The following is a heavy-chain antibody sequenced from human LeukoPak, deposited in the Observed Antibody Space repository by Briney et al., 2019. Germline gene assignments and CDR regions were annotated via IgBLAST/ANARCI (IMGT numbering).Heavy chain of an antibody. CDR1: GAAINSYY. J-gene: IGHJ4*02. CDR3: ASVVFGSGTYVHY. Sequence: PSETLSLTCTVSGAAINSYYWSWIRQPAGKGLEWIGRIFTSGSTNYNPSLQSRVTISRDNSKNQFSLKLTSVTAADTAMYYCASVVFGSGTYVHYWRQGTPVTVSS. D-gene: IGHD3-10*01. V-gene: IGHV4-4*07. CDR2: IFTSGST.